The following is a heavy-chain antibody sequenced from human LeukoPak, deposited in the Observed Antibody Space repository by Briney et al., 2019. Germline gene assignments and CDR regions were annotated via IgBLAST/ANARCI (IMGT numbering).Heavy chain of an antibody. CDR2: IYYSGST. CDR1: GGSISSGDYY. V-gene: IGHV4-30-4*01. D-gene: IGHD3-10*01. CDR3: AREELLWFGELGVGWFDP. Sequence: SETLSLTCTVSGGSISSGDYYWSWIRQPPGKGLEWIGYIYYSGSTYYNPSLKSRVTISVDTCKNQFSLKLSAVTAADTAVYYCAREELLWFGELGVGWFDPWGQGTLVTVSS. J-gene: IGHJ5*02.